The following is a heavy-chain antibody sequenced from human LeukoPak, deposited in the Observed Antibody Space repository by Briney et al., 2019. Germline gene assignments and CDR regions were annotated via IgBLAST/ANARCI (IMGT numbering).Heavy chain of an antibody. CDR1: GGTFSSYA. Sequence: PVKVSCKASGGTFSSYAISWVREAPGQGLEWMGRIIPILDVANYAQKFQGRVTITADKSTGTAYMELSSLRSEDTAVYYCARSTVSGTEFDYWGQGTLVTVSS. D-gene: IGHD6-19*01. CDR2: IIPILDVA. V-gene: IGHV1-69*04. J-gene: IGHJ4*02. CDR3: ARSTVSGTEFDY.